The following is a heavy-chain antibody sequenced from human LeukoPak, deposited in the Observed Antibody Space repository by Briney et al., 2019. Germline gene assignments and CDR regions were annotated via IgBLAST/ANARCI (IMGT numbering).Heavy chain of an antibody. V-gene: IGHV3-7*01. CDR2: INPDGSEK. Sequence: GSLRLSCAASGFRFGSDWMSWVRQAPGKGLEWVANINPDGSEKYYVDSVKGRFTISRDNDKNSLYLRLDSLRADDAAVYYCVRYYDPPVGDAFDIWGQGTLVTVSS. CDR3: VRYYDPPVGDAFDI. D-gene: IGHD3-16*01. CDR1: GFRFGSDW. J-gene: IGHJ3*02.